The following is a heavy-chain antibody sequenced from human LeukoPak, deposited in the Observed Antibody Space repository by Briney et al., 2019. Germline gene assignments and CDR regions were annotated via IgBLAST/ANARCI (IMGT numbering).Heavy chain of an antibody. CDR3: ARDGYGLDTPMVSTNFDY. CDR1: GFTFSSYS. CDR2: ISSSSSYI. D-gene: IGHD5-18*01. Sequence: GGSLRLSCAASGFTFSSYSMNWVRQAPGKGLERVSSISSSSSYIYYADSAKGRFTISRDNSKNTLYLQMNSLRPEDTAVYYCARDGYGLDTPMVSTNFDYWGQGTLVTVSS. V-gene: IGHV3-21*01. J-gene: IGHJ4*02.